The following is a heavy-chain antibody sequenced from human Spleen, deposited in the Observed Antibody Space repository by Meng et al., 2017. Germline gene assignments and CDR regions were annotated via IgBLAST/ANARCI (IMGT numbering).Heavy chain of an antibody. D-gene: IGHD6-19*01. Sequence: GGSLRLSCAASGFTFDDYAMHWVRQAPGKGLEWVSGISWNSGSIGYADSVKGRFTISRDNAKNSLYLRMNSLRAEDTAVYYCARGRDSGWYVDYWGQGTLVTDSS. CDR1: GFTFDDYA. CDR2: ISWNSGSI. J-gene: IGHJ4*02. V-gene: IGHV3-9*01. CDR3: ARGRDSGWYVDY.